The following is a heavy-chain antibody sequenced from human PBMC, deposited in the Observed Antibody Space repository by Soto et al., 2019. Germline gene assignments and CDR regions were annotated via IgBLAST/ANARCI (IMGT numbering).Heavy chain of an antibody. Sequence: GGSLRLSCVVSGFIFINNCMHWVRQTPGKGLEWVAFMSYDGSYTFYADSVKGRFTISRDNSKNTLFLHMSNLRAEDTAMYYCTTVRVEASDFDPWGQRTMVTVSS. J-gene: IGHJ5*02. CDR2: MSYDGSYT. V-gene: IGHV3-30*03. CDR3: TTVRVEASDFDP. CDR1: GFIFINNC. D-gene: IGHD3-10*02.